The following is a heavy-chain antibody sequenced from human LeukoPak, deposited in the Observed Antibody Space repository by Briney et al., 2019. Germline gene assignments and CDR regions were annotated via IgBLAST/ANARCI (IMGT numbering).Heavy chain of an antibody. V-gene: IGHV3-48*04. CDR2: ISSASGSI. CDR3: ARHRPSIVVVTATYYFDY. Sequence: GGSLRLSCAASGFTFSSCSMNWVRQAPGKGLEWVSYISSASGSIYYADSVKGRFTISRDNAKNSLFLQMNSLRAEDTAVYYCARHRPSIVVVTATYYFDYWGQGTLVTVSS. CDR1: GFTFSSCS. J-gene: IGHJ4*02. D-gene: IGHD2-21*02.